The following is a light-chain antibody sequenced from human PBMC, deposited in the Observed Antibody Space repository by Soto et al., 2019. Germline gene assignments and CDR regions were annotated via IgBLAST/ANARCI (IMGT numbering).Light chain of an antibody. CDR3: FQHYNYPPT. J-gene: IGKJ1*01. V-gene: IGKV1-6*01. CDR2: AAS. CDR1: QDIRSD. Sequence: AIQMTQSPSSLSASVGDRVTLTCRASQDIRSDLGWYQQKPGMAPRFLIYAASNLQSGVPSRFGGSGSGTDFTLTISSLQPEDFATYYCFQHYNYPPTFGQGTKGDVK.